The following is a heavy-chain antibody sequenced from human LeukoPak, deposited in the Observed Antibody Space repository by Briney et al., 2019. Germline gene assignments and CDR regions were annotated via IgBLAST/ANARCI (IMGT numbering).Heavy chain of an antibody. J-gene: IGHJ4*02. CDR1: GFTFSSYA. D-gene: IGHD2-2*01. V-gene: IGHV3-23*01. CDR2: ISGSGASR. Sequence: GSLSLYCAASGFTFSSYAMGWDRQAPGHGLEWVSGISGSGASRYDADFVKGRLTIYRDNSKNTLYLQRNSLRAEDTAVYYCAKKVGSDWGQGTLVTVSS. CDR3: AKKVGSD.